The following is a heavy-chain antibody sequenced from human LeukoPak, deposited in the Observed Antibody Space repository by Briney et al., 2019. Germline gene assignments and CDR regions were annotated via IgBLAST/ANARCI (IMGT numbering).Heavy chain of an antibody. D-gene: IGHD3-22*01. Sequence: PRASVKVSCKVSGYTFTSYYMHWVRQAPGQGLYWVGMINPSGGRTAYAQKLQGRVTITRDMSTTTVYMELSSLRSEDTAVYYCARENYYDSTGYKSDYWGQGTLVTVSS. V-gene: IGHV1-46*04. J-gene: IGHJ4*02. CDR3: ARENYYDSTGYKSDY. CDR1: GYTFTSYY. CDR2: INPSGGRT.